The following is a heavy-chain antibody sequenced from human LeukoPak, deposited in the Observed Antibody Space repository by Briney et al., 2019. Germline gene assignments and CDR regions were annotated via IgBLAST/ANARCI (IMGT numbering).Heavy chain of an antibody. Sequence: ASVKVSCKASGYTFIDYYIHWVRQAPGQGLERMGWINPNSGGTNYAQKSQGRVTMTRDTSINTTFMDLSSLTSDDTAVYYCARGHDNTGYNYFDYWGQGTLVAVSS. CDR1: GYTFIDYY. V-gene: IGHV1-2*02. D-gene: IGHD3-9*01. CDR3: ARGHDNTGYNYFDY. J-gene: IGHJ4*02. CDR2: INPNSGGT.